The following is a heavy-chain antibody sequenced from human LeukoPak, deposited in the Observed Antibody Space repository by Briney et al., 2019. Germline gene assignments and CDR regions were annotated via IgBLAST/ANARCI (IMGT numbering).Heavy chain of an antibody. CDR2: ISSSSSNK. D-gene: IGHD2-2*01. V-gene: IGHV3-21*04. Sequence: PGGSLRLSCAASGFPFSRYSMNWVRQALGEGPEWVSSISSSSSNKDYVDSVKGRFTVSRDNAKNSLYLQMDSLRSEDTAVYYCARGVLPTYYYYYYYMDVWGKGTTVTISS. J-gene: IGHJ6*03. CDR1: GFPFSRYS. CDR3: ARGVLPTYYYYYYYMDV.